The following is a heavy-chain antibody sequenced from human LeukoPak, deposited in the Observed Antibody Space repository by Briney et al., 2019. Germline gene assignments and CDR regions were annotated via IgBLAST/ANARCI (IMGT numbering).Heavy chain of an antibody. J-gene: IGHJ6*03. CDR3: ATEVYYYYYMDV. Sequence: SETLSPTCTVSGGPISSSSYYWGWIRQPPGKGLEWIGSIYYSGSTYYNPSLKSRVTISVDASKNQFSLKLSSVTAADTAVYYCATEVYYYYYMDVWGKGTTVTVSS. CDR1: GGPISSSSYY. V-gene: IGHV4-39*01. CDR2: IYYSGST.